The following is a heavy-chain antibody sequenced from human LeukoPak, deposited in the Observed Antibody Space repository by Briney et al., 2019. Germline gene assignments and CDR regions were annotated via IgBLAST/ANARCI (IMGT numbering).Heavy chain of an antibody. D-gene: IGHD6-13*01. V-gene: IGHV3-11*01. J-gene: IGHJ4*02. CDR3: ARGSIAAAGTRFDY. CDR1: GFTFSDYY. CDR2: ISSSGSTI. Sequence: GGSLRLSCAASGFTFSDYYMSWLRQATGKGLEWVSYISSSGSTIYYADSVKGRFTISRDNAKNSLYLQMNSLRAEDTAVYYCARGSIAAAGTRFDYWGQGTLVTVSS.